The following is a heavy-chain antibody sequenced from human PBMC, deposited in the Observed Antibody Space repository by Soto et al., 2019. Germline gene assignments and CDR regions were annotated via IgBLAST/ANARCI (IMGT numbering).Heavy chain of an antibody. D-gene: IGHD2-8*02. V-gene: IGHV5-51*01. CDR2: IYPDDSDT. J-gene: IGHJ4*02. CDR1: GYSLSNFW. Sequence: PGQSLKISCQASGYSLSNFWMAWVRQMPGEGLEWLGIIYPDDSDTRYSPSSLGQVTISADKSIKTTYLQWSSLKASDTAIYFCASSVLVTSTMNYFDLWGQGTMVTVSS. CDR3: ASSVLVTSTMNYFDL.